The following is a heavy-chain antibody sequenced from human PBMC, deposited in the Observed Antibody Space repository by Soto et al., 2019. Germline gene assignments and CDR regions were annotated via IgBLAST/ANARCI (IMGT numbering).Heavy chain of an antibody. CDR1: GYSISSGYY. CDR2: IYHSGST. D-gene: IGHD6-6*01. V-gene: IGHV4-38-2*01. J-gene: IGHJ4*02. CDR3: ARVGGLAARTFDY. Sequence: PSETLSLTCAVSGYSISSGYYWGWIRQPPGKGLEWIGSIYHSGSTYYNPSLKSRVTISVDTSKNQFSLKLSSVTAADTAVYYCARVGGLAARTFDYWGPGTLVTVSS.